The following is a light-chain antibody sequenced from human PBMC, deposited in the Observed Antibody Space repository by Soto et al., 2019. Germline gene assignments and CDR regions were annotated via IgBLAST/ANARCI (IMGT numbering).Light chain of an antibody. CDR3: QSYDNSPYAV. V-gene: IGLV6-57*03. CDR2: EDN. CDR1: SGSIASNY. J-gene: IGLJ7*01. Sequence: NFMLTQPHSVSESPGKTVTISCTRSSGSIASNYVQWYQQRPGSAPTTVIYEDNQRPSGVPDRFSGSIDSSSNSASLTISGLKTEDEADYYCQSYDNSPYAVFGGGTQLTVL.